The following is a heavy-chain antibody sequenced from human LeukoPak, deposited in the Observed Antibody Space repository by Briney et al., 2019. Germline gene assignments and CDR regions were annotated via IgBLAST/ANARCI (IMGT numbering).Heavy chain of an antibody. V-gene: IGHV3-23*01. Sequence: GGSLRLSCAASGFTFSSYAMSWVRQAPGKGLEWVSAISGSGGSTYYADSMKGRFTISRDNSKSTLYLQMNSLRAEDTAVYYCANFDPNSSSWLMDAFDIWGQGTMVTVSS. CDR1: GFTFSSYA. D-gene: IGHD6-13*01. J-gene: IGHJ3*02. CDR2: ISGSGGST. CDR3: ANFDPNSSSWLMDAFDI.